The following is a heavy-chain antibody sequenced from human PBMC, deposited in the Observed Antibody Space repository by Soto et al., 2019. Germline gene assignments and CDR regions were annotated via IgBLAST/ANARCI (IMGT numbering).Heavy chain of an antibody. CDR2: IWYDGSNK. V-gene: IGHV3-33*08. CDR1: GFTFSSYG. J-gene: IGHJ6*02. Sequence: QVQLVESGGGVVQPGRSLRLSCAASGFTFSSYGMHWVRQAPGKGLEWVAVIWYDGSNKNYGDSVKGRFTISRDNSKNTLYLQMNSLRAEDTGVYYCAGDRTSYAMDVWGQRTTVTVSS. CDR3: AGDRTSYAMDV.